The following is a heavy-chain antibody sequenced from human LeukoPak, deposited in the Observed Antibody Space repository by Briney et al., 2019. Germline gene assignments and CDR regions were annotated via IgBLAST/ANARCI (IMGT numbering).Heavy chain of an antibody. V-gene: IGHV1-69*06. CDR1: GGTFSSYA. CDR2: IIPIFGTA. J-gene: IGHJ1*01. D-gene: IGHD2-21*02. CDR3: ARGVVVTATPAEYFQH. Sequence: SVKVSCKASGGTFSSYAISWVRQAPGRGLEWMGGIIPIFGTANYAQKFQGRVTITADKSTSTAYMELSSLRSEDTAVYYCARGVVVTATPAEYFQHWGQGTLVTVSS.